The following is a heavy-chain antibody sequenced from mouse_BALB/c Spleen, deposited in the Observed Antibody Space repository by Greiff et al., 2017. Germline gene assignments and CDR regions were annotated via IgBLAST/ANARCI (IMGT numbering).Heavy chain of an antibody. V-gene: IGHV1S56*01. J-gene: IGHJ1*01. Sequence: QVQLQQSGPELVKPGASVRISCKASGYTFTSYYIHWVKQRPGQGLEWIGWIYPGNVNTKYNEKFKGKATLTADKSSSTAYMQLSSLTSEDSAVYFCARAVLYWYFDVWGAGTTVTVSS. CDR1: GYTFTSYY. CDR2: IYPGNVNT. CDR3: ARAVLYWYFDV.